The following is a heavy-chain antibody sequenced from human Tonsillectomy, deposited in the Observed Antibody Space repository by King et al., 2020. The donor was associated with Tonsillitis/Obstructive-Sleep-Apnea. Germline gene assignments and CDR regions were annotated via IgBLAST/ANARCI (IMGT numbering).Heavy chain of an antibody. CDR2: IYYSGST. Sequence: QLQVSGPGLVKPSETLSLTCTVSGGSISSYYWSWIRQPPGKGLEWIGYIYYSGSTNYNPSLTIRVTISVDTSNNQFSLKLSSVTAADTAVYYFASYYDFWSGYPNWGQGTLVTVSS. V-gene: IGHV4-59*01. CDR3: ASYYDFWSGYPN. J-gene: IGHJ4*02. CDR1: GGSISSYY. D-gene: IGHD3-3*01.